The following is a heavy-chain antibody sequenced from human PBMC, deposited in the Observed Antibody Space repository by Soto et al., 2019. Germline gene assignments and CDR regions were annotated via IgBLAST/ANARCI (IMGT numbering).Heavy chain of an antibody. V-gene: IGHV4-59*01. Sequence: SETLSLTCTVSGGSISSYYWSWIRQPPGKGLEWIGYIYYSGSTNYNPSLKSRVTISVDTSKNQFSLKLSSATASDTAVYYCARVSHPGYSGYDYYFDYWGQGTLVTVSS. CDR1: GGSISSYY. CDR2: IYYSGST. CDR3: ARVSHPGYSGYDYYFDY. J-gene: IGHJ4*02. D-gene: IGHD5-12*01.